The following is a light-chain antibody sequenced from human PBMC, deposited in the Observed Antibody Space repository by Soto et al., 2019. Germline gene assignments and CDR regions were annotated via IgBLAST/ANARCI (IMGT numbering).Light chain of an antibody. Sequence: QSALTQPASVSGSPGQSITISCTGTSSDIGAYNHVSWYQQHPGKAPKLMIYEVSDRPSGVSNRFSGSKSGNTASLTISGLQAEDEADYYCSSYTSISTLVFGSGTKVTVL. V-gene: IGLV2-14*01. CDR3: SSYTSISTLV. CDR2: EVS. J-gene: IGLJ1*01. CDR1: SSDIGAYNH.